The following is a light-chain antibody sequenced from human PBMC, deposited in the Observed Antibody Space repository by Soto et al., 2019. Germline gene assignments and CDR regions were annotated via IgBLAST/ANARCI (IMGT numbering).Light chain of an antibody. Sequence: QSVLTQPASVSGSPGQSITISCTGTSSDDGGYNYVSWYQQHPGKAPKLMIYEVSNRPSGVSNRFSGSKSGNTASLTISGLQAEDEADYYCSSYTSSSTFVVFGGGTKLTVL. CDR1: SSDDGGYNY. J-gene: IGLJ2*01. V-gene: IGLV2-14*01. CDR3: SSYTSSSTFVV. CDR2: EVS.